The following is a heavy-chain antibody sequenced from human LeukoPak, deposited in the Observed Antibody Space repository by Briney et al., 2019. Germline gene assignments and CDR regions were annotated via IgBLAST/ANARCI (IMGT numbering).Heavy chain of an antibody. CDR2: MNPNSGNT. Sequence: ASVKVSXKASGYTFTSYDINWVRQAPGQGLEWMGWMNPNSGNTGYAQKFQGRVTMTRNTSISTAYMELSSLRSEDTAVYYRARSEIVVGPAYWGQGTLVTVSS. V-gene: IGHV1-8*01. CDR1: GYTFTSYD. D-gene: IGHD2-15*01. J-gene: IGHJ4*02. CDR3: ARSEIVVGPAY.